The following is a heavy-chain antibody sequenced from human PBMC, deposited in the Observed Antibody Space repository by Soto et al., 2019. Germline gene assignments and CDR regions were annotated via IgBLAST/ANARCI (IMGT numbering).Heavy chain of an antibody. V-gene: IGHV3-30*03. D-gene: IGHD6-6*01. Sequence: GGSLRLSCAASGFTFSSYGMHWVRQAPGKGLEWVAVISFDESNKYYADSVQGRFTISRDNSKNTLYLQMNSLRAEDTAVYHCATPHSSSSLANFDYWGQGTLVTVSS. J-gene: IGHJ4*02. CDR1: GFTFSSYG. CDR3: ATPHSSSSLANFDY. CDR2: ISFDESNK.